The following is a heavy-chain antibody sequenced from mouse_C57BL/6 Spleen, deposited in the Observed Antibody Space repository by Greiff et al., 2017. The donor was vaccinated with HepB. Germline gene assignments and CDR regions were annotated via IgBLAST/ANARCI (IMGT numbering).Heavy chain of an antibody. Sequence: VQLQQSGAELVRPGASVTLSCKASGYTFTDYEMHWVKQTPVHGLEWIGAIDPETGGTAYNQKFKGKAILTADKSSSTAYMELRSLTSEYSAVYYCTGTLLSWFAYWGQGTLVTVSA. D-gene: IGHD2-1*01. V-gene: IGHV1-15*01. CDR3: TGTLLSWFAY. CDR1: GYTFTDYE. CDR2: IDPETGGT. J-gene: IGHJ3*01.